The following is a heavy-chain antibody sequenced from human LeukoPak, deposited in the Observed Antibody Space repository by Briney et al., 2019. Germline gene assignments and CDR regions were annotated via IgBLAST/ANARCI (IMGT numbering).Heavy chain of an antibody. D-gene: IGHD3-3*01. J-gene: IGHJ5*02. Sequence: ASVKVSCKASGYTFTSYGISWVRRAPGQGLEWMGWISAYNGNTNYARKLQGRVTMTTDTSTSTAYMELRSLRSDDTAVYYCAGGGPDFWSGYYQNWFDPWGQGTLVTVSS. CDR3: AGGGPDFWSGYYQNWFDP. CDR2: ISAYNGNT. V-gene: IGHV1-18*01. CDR1: GYTFTSYG.